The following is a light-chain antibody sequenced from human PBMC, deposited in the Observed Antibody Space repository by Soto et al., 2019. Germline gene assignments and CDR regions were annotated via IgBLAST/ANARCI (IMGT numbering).Light chain of an antibody. Sequence: DIQMTQSPSTLSASVGDRVTITCRASQSVNNWLAWYQQKPRKAPKLLIYKASSLESGVPSRFSGSGSGTEFTLTISSLQPDDFATYYCQQYNRFPLTFGGGTTVEIK. CDR2: KAS. J-gene: IGKJ4*01. CDR3: QQYNRFPLT. V-gene: IGKV1-5*03. CDR1: QSVNNW.